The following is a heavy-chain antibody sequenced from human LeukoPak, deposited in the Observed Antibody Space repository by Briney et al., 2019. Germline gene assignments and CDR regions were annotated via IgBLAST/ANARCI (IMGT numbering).Heavy chain of an antibody. V-gene: IGHV3-23*01. CDR3: ARTTVTGVFLDY. D-gene: IGHD4-17*01. CDR1: GFTFSSYG. CDR2: ISGSGGST. Sequence: PGGTLRLSCAASGFTFSSYGMSWVRKAPGKGLEWVSAISGSGGSTYYADSVKGRFTISRDNSKNTLYLQMNSLRAEDTAVYYCARTTVTGVFLDYWGQGTLVTVSS. J-gene: IGHJ4*02.